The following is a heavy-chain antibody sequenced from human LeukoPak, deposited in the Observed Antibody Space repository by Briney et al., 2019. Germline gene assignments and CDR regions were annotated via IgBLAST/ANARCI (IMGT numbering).Heavy chain of an antibody. Sequence: GGSLRLSCAASGFTFDDYAMHWVRQAPGKGLEWVSGISWNSGSIGYADSVKGRFTISRDNAKNSLYLQMNSLRAEDTAVYYCARDRSYREPYFDYWGQGTLVTVSS. J-gene: IGHJ4*02. D-gene: IGHD3-16*02. CDR2: ISWNSGSI. CDR1: GFTFDDYA. V-gene: IGHV3-9*01. CDR3: ARDRSYREPYFDY.